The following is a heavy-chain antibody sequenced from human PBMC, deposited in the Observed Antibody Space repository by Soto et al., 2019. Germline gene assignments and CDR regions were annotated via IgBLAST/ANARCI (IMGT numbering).Heavy chain of an antibody. CDR2: ISSSSSYT. V-gene: IGHV3-21*05. J-gene: IGHJ6*02. CDR1: GFTFSSYA. D-gene: IGHD6-19*01. Sequence: KTGGSLRLSCAASGFTFSSYAMSWVRQAPGKGLEWVSYISSSSSYTNYADSVKGRFTISRDNAKNSLYLQMNSLRAEDTAVYYCARSRGSGWSPNYYYYGMDVWGQGTTVTVSS. CDR3: ARSRGSGWSPNYYYYGMDV.